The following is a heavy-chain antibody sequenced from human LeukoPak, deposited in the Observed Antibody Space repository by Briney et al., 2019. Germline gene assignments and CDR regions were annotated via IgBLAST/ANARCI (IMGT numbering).Heavy chain of an antibody. CDR1: GGSISSSSYY. Sequence: PSETLSLTCTVSGGSISSSSYYWGWIRQPPGKGLEWIGSIYYSGSTYYNPSLESRVTISVDTSKNQFSLKLSSVTAADTAVYYCARDISYYDILTGYTYYFDYWGQGTLVTVSS. CDR2: IYYSGST. J-gene: IGHJ4*02. V-gene: IGHV4-39*07. CDR3: ARDISYYDILTGYTYYFDY. D-gene: IGHD3-9*01.